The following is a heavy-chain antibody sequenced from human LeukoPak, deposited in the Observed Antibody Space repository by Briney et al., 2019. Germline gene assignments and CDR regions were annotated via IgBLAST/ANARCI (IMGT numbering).Heavy chain of an antibody. CDR1: RGTLSSYA. CDR3: AREDRRATNYYYYMDV. CDR2: IIPIFGTA. Sequence: ASVRVSCKDSRGTLSSYAIRWVRQAPGQGREWMGGIIPIFGTANYAQKFQGRVTITTDESTSTAYMELSSLRSEDTAVYYCAREDRRATNYYYYMDVWGKGTTVTVSS. J-gene: IGHJ6*03. V-gene: IGHV1-69*05. D-gene: IGHD5-12*01.